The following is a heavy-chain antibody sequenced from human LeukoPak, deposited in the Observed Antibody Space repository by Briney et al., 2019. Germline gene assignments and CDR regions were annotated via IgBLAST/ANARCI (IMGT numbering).Heavy chain of an antibody. V-gene: IGHV4-59*08. CDR3: ATSCGNSYGCYFDY. J-gene: IGHJ4*02. CDR2: IYYSGST. CDR1: GASISSYY. Sequence: SETLSLTCTVSGASISSYYWSWIRQPPGKGLEWIGYIYYSGSTNYNPSLKSRVTISVDTSKSQFSLRLSSVTAADTAIYYCATSCGNSYGCYFDYWGQATLVTVSS. D-gene: IGHD5-18*01.